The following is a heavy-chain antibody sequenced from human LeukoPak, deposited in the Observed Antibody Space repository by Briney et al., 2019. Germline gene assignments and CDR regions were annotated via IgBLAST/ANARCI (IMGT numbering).Heavy chain of an antibody. V-gene: IGHV3-23*01. J-gene: IGHJ4*02. Sequence: GGSLRLSCAASGFTFSSYAMSWVRQAPGKGLEWVSAISGRGGSTYYADSVKGRFTISRDNSKNTLYLQMNSLRAEDTAVYYCAKVGWLQSYPYYFDYWGQGTLVTVSS. CDR1: GFTFSSYA. CDR2: ISGRGGST. CDR3: AKVGWLQSYPYYFDY. D-gene: IGHD5-24*01.